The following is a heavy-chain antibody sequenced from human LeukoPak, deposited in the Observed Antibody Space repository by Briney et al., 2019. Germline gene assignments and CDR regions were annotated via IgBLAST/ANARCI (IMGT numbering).Heavy chain of an antibody. V-gene: IGHV3-23*01. D-gene: IGHD1-26*01. J-gene: IGHJ4*02. CDR1: GFSFSSYV. CDR2: ISGSGGGT. CDR3: AKESFRIVGATGLWN. Sequence: GGSLRLSCAASGFSFSSYVMSWVRQAPGKGLEWVSSISGSGGGTNYADSVKGRFTISRDNSKNTLYLQMNSLRAEDTAVYYCAKESFRIVGATGLWNWGQGTLVTVSS.